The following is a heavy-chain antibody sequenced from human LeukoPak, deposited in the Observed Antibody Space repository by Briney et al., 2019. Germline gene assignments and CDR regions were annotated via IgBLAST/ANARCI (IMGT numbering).Heavy chain of an antibody. J-gene: IGHJ6*03. V-gene: IGHV3-33*06. Sequence: GRSLRLSCAASGFTFSSYGMHWVRQAPGKGLEWVAVIWYDGSNKYYGDSVKGRFTISRDNSKNTLYLQMNSLRAEDTAVYYCAKALPNLDFWSGLSYYYMDVWGKGTTVTVSS. CDR1: GFTFSSYG. CDR2: IWYDGSNK. CDR3: AKALPNLDFWSGLSYYYMDV. D-gene: IGHD3-3*01.